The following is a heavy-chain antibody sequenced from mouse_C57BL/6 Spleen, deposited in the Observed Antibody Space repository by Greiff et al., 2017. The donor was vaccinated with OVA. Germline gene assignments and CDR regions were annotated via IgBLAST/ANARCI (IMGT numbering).Heavy chain of an antibody. CDR1: GFTFSSYT. V-gene: IGHV5-9*01. Sequence: EVQLVESGGGLVKPGGSLKLSCAASGFTFSSYTMSWVRQTPEKRLEWVATLSGGGGNTYYPDSVKGRFTISRDNAKNTLYLQMSSLRSEDTALYYCARRGGAMDDWGQGTSVTVSS. CDR3: ARRGGAMDD. CDR2: LSGGGGNT. J-gene: IGHJ4*01.